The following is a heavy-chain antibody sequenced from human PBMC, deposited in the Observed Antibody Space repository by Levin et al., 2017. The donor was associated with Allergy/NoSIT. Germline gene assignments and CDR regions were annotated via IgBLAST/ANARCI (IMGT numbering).Heavy chain of an antibody. Sequence: AGGSLRLSCAASGFTFSNYWMHWVRQAPGRGLEWVANINQDGGEKYCVDSVKGRFTISRDNAKNSLYLQMNNLRAEDTAVYYCAGRYFDLWGRGTLVTVSS. CDR1: GFTFSNYW. J-gene: IGHJ2*01. CDR3: AGRYFDL. CDR2: INQDGGEK. V-gene: IGHV3-7*01.